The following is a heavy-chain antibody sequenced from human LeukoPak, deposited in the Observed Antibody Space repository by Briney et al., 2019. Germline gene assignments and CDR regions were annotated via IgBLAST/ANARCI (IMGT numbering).Heavy chain of an antibody. CDR3: ARARWQLVPYFDS. V-gene: IGHV1-2*02. D-gene: IGHD6-6*01. CDR1: GYTFTDYY. J-gene: IGHJ4*02. CDR2: INPNSGGT. Sequence: ASVKVSCKASGYTFTDYYMHWVRQAPGQGLEWMGWINPNSGGTNFAQKFRGRVAMTRDTSISTAYLELGSLRSDDTAVYFCARARWQLVPYFDSWGQGTPVTVSS.